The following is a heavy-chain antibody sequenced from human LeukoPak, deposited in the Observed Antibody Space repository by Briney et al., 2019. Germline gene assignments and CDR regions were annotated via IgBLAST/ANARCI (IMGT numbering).Heavy chain of an antibody. CDR3: ARAIPAYDFWSGYYTHYFDY. CDR2: INPNSGDT. J-gene: IGHJ4*02. D-gene: IGHD3-3*01. Sequence: ASVKVSCKASGYTFTGYYVRWVRQAPGQGLEWMGRINPNSGDTNYAQKFQGRVTMTRNTSISTAYMELSSLRSEDTAVYYCARAIPAYDFWSGYYTHYFDYWGQGTLVTVSS. V-gene: IGHV1-2*06. CDR1: GYTFTGYY.